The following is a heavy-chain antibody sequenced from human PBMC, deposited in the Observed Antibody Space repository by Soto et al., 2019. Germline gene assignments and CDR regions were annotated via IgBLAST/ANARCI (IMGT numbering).Heavy chain of an antibody. CDR1: GFTFSSYG. V-gene: IGHV3-30*18. CDR2: ISYDGSNK. D-gene: IGHD1-26*01. J-gene: IGHJ6*02. CDR3: AKDVVVGATTGLVDYYYYYGMDV. Sequence: QVQLVESGGGVVQPGRSLRLSCAASGFTFSSYGMHWVRQAPGKGLERVAVISYDGSNKYYADSVKGRFTISRDNSKNTLYLQMNSLRAEDAAVYYCAKDVVVGATTGLVDYYYYYGMDVWGQGTTVTVSS.